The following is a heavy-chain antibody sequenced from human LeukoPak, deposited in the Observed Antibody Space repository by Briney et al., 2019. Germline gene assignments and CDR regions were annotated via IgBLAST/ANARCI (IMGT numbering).Heavy chain of an antibody. CDR1: GFTFSSYG. J-gene: IGHJ4*02. CDR3: AKSRTSPAYFDY. V-gene: IGHV3-30*02. Sequence: GVSLRLSCAASGFTFSSYGMHWVRQAPGKGLEWVAFIRYDGSNKYYADSVKGRFTISRDNSKNTLYLQMNSLRAEDTAVYYCAKSRTSPAYFDYWGQGTLVTVSS. CDR2: IRYDGSNK. D-gene: IGHD2-2*01.